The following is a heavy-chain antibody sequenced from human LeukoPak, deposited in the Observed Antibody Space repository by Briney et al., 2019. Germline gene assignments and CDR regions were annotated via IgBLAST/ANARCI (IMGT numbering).Heavy chain of an antibody. CDR3: AKGEFSSGASMFYF. V-gene: IGHV3-23*01. CDR2: ISESGGTT. Sequence: GGSLRLSCAASGFRFRNYAMSWVRQAPGKGLEWVSAISESGGTTYYADSVKGRFTISRDNSKNTLYLQMSSLRDEDTAVYYCAKGEFSSGASMFYFWGQGSLVTVSS. D-gene: IGHD3-10*01. J-gene: IGHJ4*02. CDR1: GFRFRNYA.